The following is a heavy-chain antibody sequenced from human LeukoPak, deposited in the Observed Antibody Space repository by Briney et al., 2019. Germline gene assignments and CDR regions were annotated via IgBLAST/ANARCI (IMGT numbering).Heavy chain of an antibody. J-gene: IGHJ6*02. CDR2: MNPNSGNT. V-gene: IGHV1-8*01. CDR1: GYTFTSYD. CDR3: ARGGGSSWYPGDYYYGMDV. Sequence: ASVKVSCKASGYTFTSYDINWVRQATGQGLEWMGWMNPNSGNTGYAQKFQGRVTMTRNTSISTACMELSSLRSEDTAVYYCARGGGSSWYPGDYYYGMDVWGQGTTVTVSS. D-gene: IGHD6-13*01.